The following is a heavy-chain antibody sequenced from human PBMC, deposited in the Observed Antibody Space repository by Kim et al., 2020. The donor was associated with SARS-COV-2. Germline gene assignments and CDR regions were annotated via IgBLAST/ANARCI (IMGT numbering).Heavy chain of an antibody. CDR3: ATPAAAGTGWFDP. J-gene: IGHJ5*02. V-gene: IGHV3-74*01. D-gene: IGHD6-13*01. Sequence: YADPRKARSTISRDHARNTLYLQMNSLRPEDTAVYYCATPAAAGTGWFDPWGQGTLVTVSS.